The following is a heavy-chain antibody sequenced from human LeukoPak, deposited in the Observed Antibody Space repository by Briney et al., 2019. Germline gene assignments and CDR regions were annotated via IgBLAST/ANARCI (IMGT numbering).Heavy chain of an antibody. CDR3: ARRFDSGSYWGGLYNWFDP. D-gene: IGHD1-26*01. J-gene: IGHJ5*02. V-gene: IGHV1-18*01. Sequence: EASVKVSCKASGYTFTSYGISWVRQAPGQGLEWMGWISAYNGNTNYAQKPQGRVTMTTDTSTSTAYMELRSLRSDDTAVYYCARRFDSGSYWGGLYNWFDPWGQGTLVTVSS. CDR1: GYTFTSYG. CDR2: ISAYNGNT.